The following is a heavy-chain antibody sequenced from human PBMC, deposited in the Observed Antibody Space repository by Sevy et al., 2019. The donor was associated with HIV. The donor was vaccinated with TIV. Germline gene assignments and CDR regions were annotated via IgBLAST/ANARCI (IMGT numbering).Heavy chain of an antibody. CDR2: INHRGNT. CDR3: ARDFNWNDEGGFDY. J-gene: IGHJ4*02. D-gene: IGHD1-20*01. V-gene: IGHV4-34*01. CDR1: GGSFNDYY. Sequence: SETLSLTCAVYGGSFNDYYWSWIRQPPGKGLEWIGEINHRGNTNYNPSLKSRVTISVDTSKNQFSLRLSSMTVADTAVYYCARDFNWNDEGGFDYWGQGTLVTVSS.